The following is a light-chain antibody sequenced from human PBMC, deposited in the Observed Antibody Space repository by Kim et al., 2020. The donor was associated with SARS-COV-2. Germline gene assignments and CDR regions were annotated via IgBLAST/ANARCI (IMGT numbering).Light chain of an antibody. CDR1: QSVSSY. J-gene: IGKJ5*01. CDR2: DAS. Sequence: SLSPVERATLSCRASQSVSSYLAWYQQRPGQAPRLLIYDASNRATGIPARFSGSGSGTDFTLTISSLEPEDFAVYYCQQHSKLITFGQGTRLEIK. CDR3: QQHSKLIT. V-gene: IGKV3-11*01.